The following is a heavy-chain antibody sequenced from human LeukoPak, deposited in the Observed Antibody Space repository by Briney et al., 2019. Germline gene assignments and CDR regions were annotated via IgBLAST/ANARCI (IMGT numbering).Heavy chain of an antibody. CDR1: GFTFSSYA. CDR3: ARDHYYGSVLDW. J-gene: IGHJ4*02. V-gene: IGHV3-30-3*01. CDR2: ISYDGSNK. D-gene: IGHD3-10*01. Sequence: GRSLRLSCAASGFTFSSYAMHWVRQAPGKGLVWVAVISYDGSNKYYADSVKGRFTISRDNSKNTLYLQMNSLRAEDTAVYYCARDHYYGSVLDWWGQGTLVTVSS.